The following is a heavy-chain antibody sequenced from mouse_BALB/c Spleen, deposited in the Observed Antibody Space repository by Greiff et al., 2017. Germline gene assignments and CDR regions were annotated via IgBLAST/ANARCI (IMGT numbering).Heavy chain of an antibody. D-gene: IGHD1-1*01. J-gene: IGHJ4*01. Sequence: EVKLQESGPELVKPGASVKISCKASGYTFTDYNMHWVKQSHGKSLEWIGYIYPYNGGTGYNQKFKSKATLTVDNSSSTAYMELRSLTSEDSAVYYCAITTVDYYAMDYWGQGTSVTVSS. CDR2: IYPYNGGT. V-gene: IGHV1S29*02. CDR1: GYTFTDYN. CDR3: AITTVDYYAMDY.